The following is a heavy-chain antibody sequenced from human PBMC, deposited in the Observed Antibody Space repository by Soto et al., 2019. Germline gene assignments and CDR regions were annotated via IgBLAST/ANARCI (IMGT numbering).Heavy chain of an antibody. J-gene: IGHJ6*02. CDR3: ARGRITIFGVPYYYGMDV. V-gene: IGHV1-69*13. Sequence: GASVKVSCKASGGTFSSYAISWVRQAPGQGLEWMGGIIPIFGTANYAQKFQGRVTITADESTSTAYMELSSLRSEDTAVYYCARGRITIFGVPYYYGMDVWGQGTTVTVSS. D-gene: IGHD3-3*01. CDR2: IIPIFGTA. CDR1: GGTFSSYA.